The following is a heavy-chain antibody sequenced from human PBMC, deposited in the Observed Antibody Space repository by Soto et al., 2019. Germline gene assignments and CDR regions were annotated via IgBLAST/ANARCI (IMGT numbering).Heavy chain of an antibody. J-gene: IGHJ6*02. Sequence: QVQLMQSGAEVKKPGSSVKVSCKASGGTFSTSAISWVRQAPGEGLEWVGGIMPVFATPDYAQKFQGRVTMSADESTTTAYLELTSLTTDDTAVYYCARDKARQQLGGNYYYILDVWGQGTAITVSS. V-gene: IGHV1-69*12. CDR3: ARDKARQQLGGNYYYILDV. CDR2: IMPVFATP. D-gene: IGHD3-3*02. CDR1: GGTFSTSA.